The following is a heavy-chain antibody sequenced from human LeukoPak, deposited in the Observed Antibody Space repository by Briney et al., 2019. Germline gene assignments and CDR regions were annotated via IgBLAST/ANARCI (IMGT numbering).Heavy chain of an antibody. CDR3: ARDSDTAMAQGVYYYYYGMDV. Sequence: SVKVSCKASGGTFSSYAISWVRQAPGQGLEWMGRIIPIFGIANYAQKFQGRVTITADKSTSTAYMEPSSLRSEDTAVYYCARDSDTAMAQGVYYYYYGMDVWGQGTTVTVSS. V-gene: IGHV1-69*04. CDR2: IIPIFGIA. CDR1: GGTFSSYA. J-gene: IGHJ6*02. D-gene: IGHD5-18*01.